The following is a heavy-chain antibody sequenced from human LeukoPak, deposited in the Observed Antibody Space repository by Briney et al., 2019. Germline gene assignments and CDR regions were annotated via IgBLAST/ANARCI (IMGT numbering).Heavy chain of an antibody. CDR3: ARAGGRAYSPI. J-gene: IGHJ4*02. V-gene: IGHV1-69*13. D-gene: IGHD5-18*01. CDR1: GGTFSSYA. CDR2: IIPLFRSL. Sequence: SVTVSCKASGGTFSSYAITWVRQAPGQGLEWMGGIIPLFRSLSYAQTFRGRVDFTADESTNTAYMELSSLTSEDTAVYYCARAGGRAYSPIWGQGTLLTVSS.